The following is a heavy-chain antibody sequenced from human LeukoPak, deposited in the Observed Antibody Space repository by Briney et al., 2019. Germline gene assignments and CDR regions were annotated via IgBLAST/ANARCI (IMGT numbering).Heavy chain of an antibody. CDR3: AKIQRGSYSSYFDY. V-gene: IGHV3-23*01. CDR1: GFTFSSYA. J-gene: IGHJ4*02. CDR2: ISGSGGST. Sequence: GGSLRPSCAASGFTFSSYAMTWVRQAPGKGLEWDSAISGSGGSTYYADSVQGRFTISRDNSKDTLYLQMSGLRAEDTAVYYCAKIQRGSYSSYFDYWGQGTLVTVSS. D-gene: IGHD1-26*01.